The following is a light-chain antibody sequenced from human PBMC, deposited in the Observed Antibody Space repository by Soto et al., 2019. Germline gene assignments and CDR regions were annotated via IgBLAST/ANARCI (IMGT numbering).Light chain of an antibody. Sequence: EIVMTQSPATLSVSPGERATLSCRASQSVSSNLAWYQQKPGQTPKLLIYVASTRATGIPARFSGSGSGTEFTLTRSSLQSEDFAVYYCQQYNVWPLTFGGGTKVEFK. J-gene: IGKJ4*01. V-gene: IGKV3-15*01. CDR2: VAS. CDR1: QSVSSN. CDR3: QQYNVWPLT.